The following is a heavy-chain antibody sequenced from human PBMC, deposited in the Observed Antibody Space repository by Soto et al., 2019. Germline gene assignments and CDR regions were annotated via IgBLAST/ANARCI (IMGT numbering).Heavy chain of an antibody. CDR1: GFTFSTYG. D-gene: IGHD6-19*01. CDR2: ISYDGTNK. V-gene: IGHV3-33*01. J-gene: IGHJ4*02. Sequence: QVQLVESGGGVVQPGRSLRLSCAASGFTFSTYGMYWVRQAPGKGLEWVAVISYDGTNKYYVDSVKGRFTISRDNSKNTLYLQMSSLRAEDTAVYYCAREGSGWPDYWGQGTLVTVSS. CDR3: AREGSGWPDY.